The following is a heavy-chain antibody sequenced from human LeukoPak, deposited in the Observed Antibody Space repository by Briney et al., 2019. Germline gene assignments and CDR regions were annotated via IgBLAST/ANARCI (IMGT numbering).Heavy chain of an antibody. CDR2: LYSDGNT. D-gene: IGHD3-16*01. Sequence: GGSLRLSCAASGFTVITNDMTWVRQAPGKGLEWVSVLYSDGNTKYADSVQGRFTISRDNSKNTLYLEMNSLSGEDTALYYCAKDHVTWGNRYFDHWGQGTLGTVSS. CDR3: AKDHVTWGNRYFDH. V-gene: IGHV3-53*05. CDR1: GFTVITND. J-gene: IGHJ4*02.